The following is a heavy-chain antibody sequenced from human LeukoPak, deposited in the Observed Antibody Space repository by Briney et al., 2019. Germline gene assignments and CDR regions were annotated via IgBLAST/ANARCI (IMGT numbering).Heavy chain of an antibody. J-gene: IGHJ6*03. CDR3: ARGLGLWFGEFIYYYYMDV. V-gene: IGHV4-61*09. CDR1: GDSISEGAYS. CDR2: IFITEST. D-gene: IGHD3-10*01. Sequence: PSETLSLTCTVSGDSISEGAYSWNWVRQPAGKGLEWLGHIFITESTNYNPSLKSRVSISVDTSKSQFSLRLSSVTAADTAVYYCARGLGLWFGEFIYYYYMDVWGKGTTVTVSS.